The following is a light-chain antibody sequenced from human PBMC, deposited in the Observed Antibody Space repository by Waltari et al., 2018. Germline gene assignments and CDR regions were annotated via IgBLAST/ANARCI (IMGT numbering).Light chain of an antibody. CDR1: KSIGNN. V-gene: IGKV3-15*01. J-gene: IGKJ2*01. CDR2: VAS. CDR3: QQYNEWPYT. Sequence: ETIMTQSPAILSVSLGETATLSCRASKSIGNNLAWYQQTPGQAPRLLIYVASSRGTGIPARFFGAGSGTDFTLTISSLQSEDFAVYYCQQYNEWPYTFGQGTKVDLK.